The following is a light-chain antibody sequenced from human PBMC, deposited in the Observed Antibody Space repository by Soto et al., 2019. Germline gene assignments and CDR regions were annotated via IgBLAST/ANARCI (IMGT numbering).Light chain of an antibody. CDR3: LQFYNFSWT. Sequence: AIQMTQSPSALSASVGDRVTISCRASQVIGNDLAWYQQKPGKAPRLLIFAASNLQSGVPSRFSGSGSGTDFTLTISRLQPEDFATYYCLQFYNFSWTFGQGTQLEIK. V-gene: IGKV1-6*01. J-gene: IGKJ5*01. CDR1: QVIGND. CDR2: AAS.